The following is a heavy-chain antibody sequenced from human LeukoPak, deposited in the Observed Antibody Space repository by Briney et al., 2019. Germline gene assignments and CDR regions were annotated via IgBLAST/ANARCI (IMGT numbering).Heavy chain of an antibody. J-gene: IGHJ4*02. Sequence: PSQTLSLTCTVSGDSISSGGNYWSWLRQHPGKGLEWIGYIYYSGSTYYNPSLKSRLTISVDTSKNQFSLKLSSVTAAGTAVYYCARWGNSGYASGYFDYWGQGTLVTVSS. D-gene: IGHD5-12*01. CDR2: IYYSGST. CDR3: ARWGNSGYASGYFDY. CDR1: GDSISSGGNY. V-gene: IGHV4-31*03.